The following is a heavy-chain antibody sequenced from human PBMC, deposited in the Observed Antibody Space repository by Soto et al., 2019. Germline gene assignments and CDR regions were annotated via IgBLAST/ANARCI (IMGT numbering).Heavy chain of an antibody. Sequence: EVQLVESGGGLVQPGGSLRLYCAASGFTFSSYWMHWFRQAPGKGLVWVSRINRDGSSTTYADSVKGRFTISRDNAKNTLYLQMNSLRAEDTAVYYCARGGSINWYFDLWGRGTLVTVSS. CDR2: INRDGSST. J-gene: IGHJ2*01. D-gene: IGHD2-15*01. CDR1: GFTFSSYW. V-gene: IGHV3-74*01. CDR3: ARGGSINWYFDL.